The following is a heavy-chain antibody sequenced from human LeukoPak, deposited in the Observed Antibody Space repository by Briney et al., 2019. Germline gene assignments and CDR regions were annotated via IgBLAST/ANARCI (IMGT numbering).Heavy chain of an antibody. CDR1: GFTFSSYA. CDR2: ISGSGGST. D-gene: IGHD4-17*01. CDR3: AKSGNDYGDYHAFDI. V-gene: IGHV3-23*01. J-gene: IGHJ3*02. Sequence: GGSLRLSCAASGFTFSSYAMSWVRQAPGKGLEWVSAISGSGGSTYYADSVKGRFTISRDKSKNTLYLQMNSLRAEDTAVYYCAKSGNDYGDYHAFDIWGQGTMVTVSS.